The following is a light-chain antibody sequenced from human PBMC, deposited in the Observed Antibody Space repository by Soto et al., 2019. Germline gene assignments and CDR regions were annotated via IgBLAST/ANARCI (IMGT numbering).Light chain of an antibody. Sequence: QSALTQPPSVSGAPGQRVTISCTGSSSNIGAGYDVHWYQQLPGTAPKLLMYGNSNRPSGVPDRFSGSKSGTSASLAITGLQAEDEADYYCQSYDISLSGWVFGGGTKVTVL. CDR1: SSNIGAGYD. J-gene: IGLJ3*02. CDR2: GNS. V-gene: IGLV1-40*01. CDR3: QSYDISLSGWV.